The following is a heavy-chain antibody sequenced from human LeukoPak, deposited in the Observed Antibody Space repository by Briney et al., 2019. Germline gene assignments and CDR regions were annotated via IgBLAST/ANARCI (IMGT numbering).Heavy chain of an antibody. CDR2: ISAYNGNT. V-gene: IGHV1-18*01. CDR3: ARVSGRYCSSTSCREIVKFDY. J-gene: IGHJ4*02. D-gene: IGHD2-2*01. CDR1: GYTFTSYG. Sequence: GASVKVSCKASGYTFTSYGISWVRQAPGQGLEWMGWISAYNGNTNYAQKLQGRVTMTTDTSTSTAYMELRSLRSDDTAVYYCARVSGRYCSSTSCREIVKFDYWGQGTLVTVSS.